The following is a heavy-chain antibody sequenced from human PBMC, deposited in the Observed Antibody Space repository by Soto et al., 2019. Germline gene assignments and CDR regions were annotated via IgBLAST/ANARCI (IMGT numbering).Heavy chain of an antibody. Sequence: SEKVSCKASGGTFSSYAISWVRQAPGQGLEWMGGIIPIFGTANYAQKFQGRVTITADESTSTAYMELSSLRSEDTAVHYCARDAVDSYGPFPKNWFDPWGQGTLVTVSS. D-gene: IGHD5-18*01. CDR3: ARDAVDSYGPFPKNWFDP. CDR1: GGTFSSYA. J-gene: IGHJ5*02. CDR2: IIPIFGTA. V-gene: IGHV1-69*13.